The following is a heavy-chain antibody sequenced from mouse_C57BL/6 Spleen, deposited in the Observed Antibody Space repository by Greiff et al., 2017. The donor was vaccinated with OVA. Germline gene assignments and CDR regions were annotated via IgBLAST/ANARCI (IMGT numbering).Heavy chain of an antibody. CDR3: ARWRGEGAY. V-gene: IGHV1-59*01. CDR1: GYTFTSYW. Sequence: QVQLQQPGAELVRPGTSVKLSCKASGYTFTSYWMHWVKQRPGQGLEWIGVIDPSDSYTNYNQKFKGKATLTVDTSSSTAYMQLSSLTSEDSAVYYCARWRGEGAYWGQGTLVTVSA. CDR2: IDPSDSYT. J-gene: IGHJ3*01.